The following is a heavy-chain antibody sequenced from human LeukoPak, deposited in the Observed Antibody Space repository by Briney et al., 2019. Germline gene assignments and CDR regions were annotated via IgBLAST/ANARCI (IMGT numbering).Heavy chain of an antibody. J-gene: IGHJ4*02. V-gene: IGHV3-74*01. D-gene: IGHD3-22*01. CDR1: GFTLSNHW. CDR2: INEDGSRT. Sequence: PGGSLRLSCAASGFTLSNHWMHWVRQAPGKGLVWVSRINEDGSRTNYADSVKGRFTISRDNSKNTLYLQMNSLRAEDTAVYYCARVGGSGYYYVGYWGQGTLVTVSS. CDR3: ARVGGSGYYYVGY.